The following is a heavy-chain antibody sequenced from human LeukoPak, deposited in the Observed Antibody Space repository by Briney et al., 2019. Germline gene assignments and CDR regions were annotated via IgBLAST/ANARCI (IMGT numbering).Heavy chain of an antibody. CDR2: MNPNSSNR. V-gene: IGHV1-8*01. J-gene: IGHJ4*02. CDR3: SRGATMVRGPFRY. CDR1: GYTFTTYD. D-gene: IGHD3-10*01. Sequence: ASVNLSSTASGYTFTTYDITRGREATGPRLGWMGGMNPNSSNRGSAQKLQGRVTMTKNTSITTTYMELSSPRSEATAGSYCSRGATMVRGPFRYWGQGTLVTVSS.